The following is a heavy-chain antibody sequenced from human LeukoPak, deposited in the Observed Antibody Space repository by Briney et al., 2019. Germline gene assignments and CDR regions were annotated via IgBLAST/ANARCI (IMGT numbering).Heavy chain of an antibody. CDR2: MNPNSGNT. CDR1: GYTFTSYD. Sequence: HRASAKVSCRASGYTFTSYDINWVRQATGQGLEWMGWMNPNSGNTGYAQKFQGRVTMTRNTSIGTAYMELSSLRSEDTAVYYCARGPRALLWSLNTDSSGYYGYFDYWGQGTLVTVSS. D-gene: IGHD3-22*01. V-gene: IGHV1-8*01. CDR3: ARGPRALLWSLNTDSSGYYGYFDY. J-gene: IGHJ4*02.